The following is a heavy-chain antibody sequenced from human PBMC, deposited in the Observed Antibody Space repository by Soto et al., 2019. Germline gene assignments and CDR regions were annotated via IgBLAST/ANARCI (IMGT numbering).Heavy chain of an antibody. D-gene: IGHD2-15*01. Sequence: HPGGSLRLSCAASGFTFSSYSMNWVRQAPGKGLEWVSYISRSSGTIYYADSVKGRFTISRDTAENTLHLQMDSLRAEDTAVYYCARDDVLCDGGRCYGVPLDVWGQGTTVTVSS. CDR1: GFTFSSYS. CDR2: ISRSSGTI. J-gene: IGHJ6*02. V-gene: IGHV3-48*01. CDR3: ARDDVLCDGGRCYGVPLDV.